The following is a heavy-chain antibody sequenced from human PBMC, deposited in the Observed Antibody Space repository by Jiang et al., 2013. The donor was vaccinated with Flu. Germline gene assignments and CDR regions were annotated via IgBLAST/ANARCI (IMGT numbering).Heavy chain of an antibody. J-gene: IGHJ3*02. V-gene: IGHV1-46*03. Sequence: RQAPGQGLEWMGIINPSGGSTSYAQKFQGRVTMTRDTSTSTVYMELSSLRSEDTAVYYCARSPVADAFDIWGQGTMVTVSS. CDR2: INPSGGST. CDR3: ARSPVADAFDI. D-gene: IGHD2-15*01.